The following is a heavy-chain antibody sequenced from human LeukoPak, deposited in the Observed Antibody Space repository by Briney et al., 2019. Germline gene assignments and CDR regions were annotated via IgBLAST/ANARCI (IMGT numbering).Heavy chain of an antibody. CDR2: IFPGDSDI. CDR1: GYNFGNFW. Sequence: GESLKISCEASGYNFGNFWIAWVRQLPGKGLEWMGIIFPGDSDIRYSPSFQGQVTISADKSISTAYLQWNSLKASDTAMYYCARHGPDLAIDYWGQGTLVTVSS. J-gene: IGHJ4*02. V-gene: IGHV5-51*01. CDR3: ARHGPDLAIDY.